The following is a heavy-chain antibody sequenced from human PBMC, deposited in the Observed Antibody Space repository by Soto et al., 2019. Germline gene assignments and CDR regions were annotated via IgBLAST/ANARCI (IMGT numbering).Heavy chain of an antibody. CDR1: GGSFSDYS. CDR2: INHSGST. V-gene: IGHV4-34*01. D-gene: IGHD3-22*01. J-gene: IGHJ1*01. CDR3: AAGRRLLPPYFQH. Sequence: SETLSLTCAVYGGSFSDYSWTWIRQPPGKGLEWIGEINHSGSTNYNPSLKSRVTISVDTSKNQFSLKLTSVTAADTAVYYCAAGRRLLPPYFQHWGQGTLVTVSS.